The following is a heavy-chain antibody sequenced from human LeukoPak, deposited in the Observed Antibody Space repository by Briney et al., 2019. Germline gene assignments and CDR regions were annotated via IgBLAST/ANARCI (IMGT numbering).Heavy chain of an antibody. CDR2: INPSGGST. V-gene: IGHV1-46*01. CDR3: ASSIAARSNFDY. J-gene: IGHJ4*02. D-gene: IGHD6-6*01. CDR1: GYTFTSYY. Sequence: GASVKVSCKASGYTFTSYYMHWVRQAPGQGLEWMGIINPSGGSTSYAQKFQGRVTMTRDMSMSTVYMELSSLRSEDTAVYYCASSIAARSNFDYWGQGTLVTVSS.